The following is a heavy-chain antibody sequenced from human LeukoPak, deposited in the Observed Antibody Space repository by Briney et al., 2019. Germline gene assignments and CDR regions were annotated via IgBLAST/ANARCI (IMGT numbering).Heavy chain of an antibody. J-gene: IGHJ4*02. Sequence: GASVKVSCKASGYTFTSYGISWVRQAPGQGLEWMGWISTYNGDTNYAQKLQGRVTMTTDTSTSTAYMELRSLRSDDTAVYYCARRAARRYFDYWGQGTLVTVSS. CDR3: ARRAARRYFDY. V-gene: IGHV1-18*01. CDR1: GYTFTSYG. D-gene: IGHD6-6*01. CDR2: ISTYNGDT.